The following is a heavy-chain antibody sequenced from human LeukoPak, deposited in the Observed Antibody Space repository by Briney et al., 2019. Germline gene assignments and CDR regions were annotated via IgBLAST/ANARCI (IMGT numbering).Heavy chain of an antibody. CDR1: GFTSSNYW. Sequence: PGGSLRLSCAASGFTSSNYWMDWVRQAPGKGLVWVSRINTDGSRTTYADSVKGRLTISRDNAKNTLYLQMNSLRADDTAVYFCARGLGGSYPFDCWGQGALVTVSS. CDR2: INTDGSRT. D-gene: IGHD3-16*02. J-gene: IGHJ4*02. CDR3: ARGLGGSYPFDC. V-gene: IGHV3-74*01.